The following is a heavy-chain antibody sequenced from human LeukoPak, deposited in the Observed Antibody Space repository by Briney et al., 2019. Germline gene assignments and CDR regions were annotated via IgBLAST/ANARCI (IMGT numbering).Heavy chain of an antibody. V-gene: IGHV4-38-2*02. CDR1: GYSISSGYY. CDR2: IYHSGST. Sequence: SETLSLTCTVSGYSISSGYYWGWIRQPPGKGLEWIGSIYHSGSTYYNPSLKSRVTISVDTSKNQFSLKLSSVTAADTAVYYCARSEYRQQLGDFDYWGQGTLVTVSS. CDR3: ARSEYRQQLGDFDY. D-gene: IGHD6-13*01. J-gene: IGHJ4*02.